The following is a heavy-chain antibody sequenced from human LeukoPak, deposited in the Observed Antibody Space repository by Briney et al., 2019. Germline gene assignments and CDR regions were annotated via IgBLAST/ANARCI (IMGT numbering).Heavy chain of an antibody. Sequence: GASVKVSCKASGYTFTSYYMHWVRQAPGQGLEWMGIINPSGGSTSYAQKFQGRVTMTRDTSTSTVYMELSSLRCEDTAVYYCARGGGRDGYNWGAFDIWGQGTMVTVSS. CDR1: GYTFTSYY. D-gene: IGHD5-24*01. J-gene: IGHJ3*02. V-gene: IGHV1-46*01. CDR2: INPSGGST. CDR3: ARGGGRDGYNWGAFDI.